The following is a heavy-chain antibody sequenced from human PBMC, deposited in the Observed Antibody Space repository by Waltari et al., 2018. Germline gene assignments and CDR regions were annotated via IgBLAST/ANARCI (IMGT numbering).Heavy chain of an antibody. D-gene: IGHD5-12*01. CDR2: IFSNDEK. Sequence: QVTLKESGPVLVKPTETLTLTCTVSGFSLSNARMGVSWIRQSPGKALEWLAHIFSNDEKSYSTSLKSRLTISKDTSKSQVVLTMTNMDPVDTATYYCARVRRDGYTEGAFDIWGQGTMVTVSS. CDR1: GFSLSNARMG. J-gene: IGHJ3*02. V-gene: IGHV2-26*01. CDR3: ARVRRDGYTEGAFDI.